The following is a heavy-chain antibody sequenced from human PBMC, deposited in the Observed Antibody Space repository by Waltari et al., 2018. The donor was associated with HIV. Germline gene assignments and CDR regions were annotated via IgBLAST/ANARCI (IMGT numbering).Heavy chain of an antibody. CDR3: ARDWTITATTRVDF. J-gene: IGHJ4*03. Sequence: QVQLAESGGGVVQPGRSLSLSCFASGFIFHNFGLHWVRQKPGKGLEWVAAIWYDGGNEYYADSVKGRFTISRDNSKNTLYLQMNSLRAEDTAVYYCARDWTITATTRVDFWGPGTLVTVSS. CDR1: GFIFHNFG. D-gene: IGHD1-20*01. CDR2: IWYDGGNE. V-gene: IGHV3-33*01.